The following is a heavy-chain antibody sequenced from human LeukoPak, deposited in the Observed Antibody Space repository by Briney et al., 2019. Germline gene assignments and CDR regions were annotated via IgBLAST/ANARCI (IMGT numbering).Heavy chain of an antibody. CDR2: IYYSGST. J-gene: IGHJ4*02. Sequence: SETLSLTCTVSGGSISGSSYYWGWIRQPPGKGLEWIGSIYYSGSTYYNPSLKSRVTISVDTSKNQFSLKLSSVTAADTAVYYCARVLPGRVDYWGQGTLVTVSS. V-gene: IGHV4-39*07. CDR1: GGSISGSSYY. D-gene: IGHD2/OR15-2a*01. CDR3: ARVLPGRVDY.